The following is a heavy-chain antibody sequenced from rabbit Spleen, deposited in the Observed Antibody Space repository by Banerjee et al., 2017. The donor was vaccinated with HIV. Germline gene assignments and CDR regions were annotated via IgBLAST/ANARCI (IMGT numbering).Heavy chain of an antibody. V-gene: IGHV1S45*01. Sequence: QEQLVESGGGLVRPEGSLKLSCTASGFSFSNKAVMCWVRQAPGKGLQWIACIYTSSASTYYASWAKGRFTISKTSSTTVTLQMTSLTAADTATYFCARASIGYSYAMDLWGQGTLVTVS. CDR1: GFSFSNKAV. D-gene: IGHD1-1*01. CDR3: ARASIGYSYAMDL. CDR2: IYTSSAST. J-gene: IGHJ6*01.